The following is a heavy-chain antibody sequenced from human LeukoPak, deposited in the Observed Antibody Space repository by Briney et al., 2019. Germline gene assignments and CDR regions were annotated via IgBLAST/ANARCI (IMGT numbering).Heavy chain of an antibody. V-gene: IGHV3-23*01. J-gene: IGHJ4*02. Sequence: PGGSLRVSCAASGFSFSMYSMAWVRQAPGKGLEWVSVINDRGGYIQDADSVKGRFTISRDNYQNTLFLQMNSLRAEDTAVYYCVRERDRGIDVADDFDYWGQGTLVTVSS. CDR2: INDRGGYI. CDR1: GFSFSMYS. CDR3: VRERDRGIDVADDFDY. D-gene: IGHD6-19*01.